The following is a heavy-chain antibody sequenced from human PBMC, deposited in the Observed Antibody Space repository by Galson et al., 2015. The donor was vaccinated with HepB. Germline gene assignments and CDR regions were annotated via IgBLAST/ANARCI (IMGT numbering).Heavy chain of an antibody. V-gene: IGHV5-10-1*01. CDR3: VATPQGYGMDV. CDR2: INPSDSYT. Sequence: QSGAEVKKPGESLRISCQGSGYTFTNYWICWVRQKPGKGLEWMLNINPSDSYTNYNPSFQGHVSISADKSINTAYLQWSSLQASDTAMYYCVATPQGYGMDVWGHGTTVTVSS. CDR1: GYTFTNYW. J-gene: IGHJ6*02.